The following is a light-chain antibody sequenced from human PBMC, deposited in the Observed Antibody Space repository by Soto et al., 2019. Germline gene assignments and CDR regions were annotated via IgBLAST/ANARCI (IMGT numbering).Light chain of an antibody. CDR1: QSVSSN. V-gene: IGKV3-15*01. CDR3: QQYNNWSRT. Sequence: EIVMTRSPATLSVSPGERATLSCRASQSVSSNLAWYQQKPGQAPRLLIYGASTRATDIPARFCGSGSGTEFTLTISSLQSEDFAVYYCQQYNNWSRTFGQGTKVEI. CDR2: GAS. J-gene: IGKJ1*01.